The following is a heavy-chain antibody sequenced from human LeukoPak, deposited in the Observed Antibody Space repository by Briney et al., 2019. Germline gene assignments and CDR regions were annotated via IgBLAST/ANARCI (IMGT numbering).Heavy chain of an antibody. V-gene: IGHV4-4*07. Sequence: PSETLSLTCTVSGGSISSYYWSWIRQPPGKGLEWIGRIYTSGSTNYNPSLKSRVTMSVDTSKNQFSLKLSSVTAADTAVYYCARAREYCTYGVCQPPNSYYMDVWGKGTTVTVSS. J-gene: IGHJ6*03. D-gene: IGHD2-8*01. CDR3: ARAREYCTYGVCQPPNSYYMDV. CDR2: IYTSGST. CDR1: GGSISSYY.